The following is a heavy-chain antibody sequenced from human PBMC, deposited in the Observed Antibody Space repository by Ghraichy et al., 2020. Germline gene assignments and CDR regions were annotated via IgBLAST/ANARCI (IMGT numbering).Heavy chain of an antibody. J-gene: IGHJ4*02. D-gene: IGHD3-22*01. CDR1: GGSISSYY. CDR3: ARGSHYYDSSGYLYDFDY. CDR2: IYYSGST. Sequence: SETLSLTCTVSGGSISSYYWSWIRQPPGKGLEWIGYIYYSGSTNSNPSLKSRVTISVDTSKNQFSLKLSTVTAADTAVYYCARGSHYYDSSGYLYDFDYWGQGTLVTVSS. V-gene: IGHV4-59*01.